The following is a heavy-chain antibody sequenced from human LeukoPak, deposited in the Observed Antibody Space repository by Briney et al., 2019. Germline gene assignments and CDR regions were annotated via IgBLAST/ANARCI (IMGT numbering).Heavy chain of an antibody. D-gene: IGHD3-22*01. CDR1: GFNFNNYA. CDR3: AKDSYDTSI. J-gene: IGHJ4*02. V-gene: IGHV3-23*01. CDR2: ISDSGGRT. Sequence: GGSLRLSCAGSGFNFNNYAINWVRLAPGKGLEWVSAISDSGGRTFYADSVKGRFTISRDNFKNTLYLQINSLRAEDTAVYYCAKDSYDTSIWGQGTLVTVSA.